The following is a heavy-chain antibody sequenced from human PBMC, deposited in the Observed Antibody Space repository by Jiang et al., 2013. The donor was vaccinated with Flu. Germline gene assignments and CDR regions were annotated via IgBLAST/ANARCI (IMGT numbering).Heavy chain of an antibody. Sequence: CKASGYTFTHYAINWVRQTPGQGLEWMGWINTKTANPTYAQGFTGRFVFSLDTSVSTTYLQISSLRAEDTAMYYCARKGEGGYYYYGMDVWGQGTTVAVSS. D-gene: IGHD3-10*01. J-gene: IGHJ6*02. CDR2: INTKTANP. V-gene: IGHV7-4-1*02. CDR1: GYTFTHYA. CDR3: ARKGEGGYYYYGMDV.